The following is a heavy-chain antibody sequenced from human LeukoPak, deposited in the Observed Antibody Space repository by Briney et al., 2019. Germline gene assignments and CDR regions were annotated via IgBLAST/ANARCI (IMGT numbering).Heavy chain of an antibody. D-gene: IGHD1-26*01. CDR2: IKQDGSEK. CDR3: ARDKAVGATLFDY. Sequence: GGSLRLSCAASGFTFRSYWMGWVRQAPGKGLEWVANIKQDGSEKYYVDSVKGRFTISRDNAENSVYLQMNSLRAEDTAVYYCARDKAVGATLFDYWGQGTLVTVSS. V-gene: IGHV3-7*01. J-gene: IGHJ4*02. CDR1: GFTFRSYW.